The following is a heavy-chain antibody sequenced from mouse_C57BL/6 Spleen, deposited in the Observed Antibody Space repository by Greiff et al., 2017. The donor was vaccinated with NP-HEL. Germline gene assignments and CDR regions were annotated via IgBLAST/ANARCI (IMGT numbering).Heavy chain of an antibody. Sequence: EVQLHQSGPELVKPGASVKISCKASGYTFTDYYMNWVKQSHGKSLEWIGDINPNNGGTSYNQKFKGKATLTVDKSSSTAYMELRSLTSEDSAVYYCAYGYSYAMDYWGQGTSVTVSS. CDR3: AYGYSYAMDY. CDR1: GYTFTDYY. V-gene: IGHV1-26*01. CDR2: INPNNGGT. D-gene: IGHD2-2*01. J-gene: IGHJ4*01.